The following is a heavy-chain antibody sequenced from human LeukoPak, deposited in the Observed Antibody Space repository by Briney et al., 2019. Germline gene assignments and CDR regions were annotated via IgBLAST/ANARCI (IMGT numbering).Heavy chain of an antibody. CDR3: ARAYCGGDCYSRAMDY. CDR1: GFTFSSYW. CDR2: INSEGSST. J-gene: IGHJ4*02. D-gene: IGHD2-21*02. V-gene: IGHV3-74*01. Sequence: GGSLRLSCAASGFTFSSYWMHWVRQAPGKGPVWVSRINSEGSSTSYADFVKGRFTISRDNAKNTLYLQMNSLRAEDTAVYYCARAYCGGDCYSRAMDYWGQGTLVTVSS.